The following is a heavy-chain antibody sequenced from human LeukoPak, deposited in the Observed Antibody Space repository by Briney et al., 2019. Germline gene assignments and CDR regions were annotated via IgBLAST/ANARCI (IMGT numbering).Heavy chain of an antibody. CDR2: IRSKAYGGTT. V-gene: IGHV3-49*03. CDR3: TRAARTNYYYYGMDV. Sequence: GGSLRLSCTASGFTFGDYAMSWFRQTPGKGLEWVGFIRSKAYGGTTEYAASVKGRFTISRDDSKSIAYLQMNSLKTEDTAVYYCTRAARTNYYYYGMDVWGQGTTATVSS. CDR1: GFTFGDYA. J-gene: IGHJ6*02. D-gene: IGHD6-6*01.